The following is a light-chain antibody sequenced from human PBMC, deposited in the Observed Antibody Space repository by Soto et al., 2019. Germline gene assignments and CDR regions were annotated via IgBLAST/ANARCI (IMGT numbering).Light chain of an antibody. J-gene: IGKJ4*01. CDR2: AAS. CDR1: QGISSY. Sequence: DIQLTQSPSFRSASVGDRVTITCRASQGISSYLAWYQQEPGKAPKPLIYAASTLQSGVPSRFSGSGSGTEFTLTISSLQPEDFATYYCQQLKSYPVTFGGGTKVEIK. V-gene: IGKV1-9*01. CDR3: QQLKSYPVT.